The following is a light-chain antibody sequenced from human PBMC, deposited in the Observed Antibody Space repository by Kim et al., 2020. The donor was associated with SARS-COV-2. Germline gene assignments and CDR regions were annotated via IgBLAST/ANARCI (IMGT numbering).Light chain of an antibody. CDR1: SGSIDDNY. Sequence: GRTQTISCTRSSGSIDDNYQPWYQQSPGGVPTAVIYEDDQRPSGVSDRFSGSIDDSSNSASLTISGLKTEDEADYYCQSYNRSNVVFGGGTQLTVL. V-gene: IGLV6-57*03. CDR2: EDD. CDR3: QSYNRSNVV. J-gene: IGLJ2*01.